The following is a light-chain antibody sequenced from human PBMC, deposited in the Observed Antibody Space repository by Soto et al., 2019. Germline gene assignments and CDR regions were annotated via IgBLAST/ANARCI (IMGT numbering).Light chain of an antibody. CDR3: ATWDDKLNGVV. J-gene: IGLJ3*02. CDR1: SSNIGATT. V-gene: IGLV1-44*01. CDR2: SND. Sequence: QTVVTQPPSASGTPGQRVTISCSGSSSNIGATTVNWYQQFPGTAPKLLIYSNDQRSSGVPDRFSGSKSGTSASLAISGLQSDDEADYYCATWDDKLNGVVFGGGTQLTVL.